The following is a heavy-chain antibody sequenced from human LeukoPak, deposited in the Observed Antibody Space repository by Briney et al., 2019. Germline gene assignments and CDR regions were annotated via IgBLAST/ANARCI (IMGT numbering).Heavy chain of an antibody. CDR1: DDSIDSVSYY. V-gene: IGHV4-61*02. J-gene: IGHJ3*02. Sequence: SQTLSLTCRVSDDSIDSVSYYWHWIRQAAGKGLEWIGRIHSSGTSNSNPSLKSRVTMSVDTSKKEFSLKVDSVTAADTATYLCARDGGLAITGHAVLHTWGPGTTVVVSS. CDR3: ARDGGLAITGHAVLHT. D-gene: IGHD3-16*01. CDR2: IHSSGTS.